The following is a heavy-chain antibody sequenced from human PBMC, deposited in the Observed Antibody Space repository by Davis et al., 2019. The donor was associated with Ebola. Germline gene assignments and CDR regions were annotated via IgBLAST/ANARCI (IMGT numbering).Heavy chain of an antibody. CDR2: INPSGGST. D-gene: IGHD2-21*01. J-gene: IGHJ4*02. CDR1: GGTFMSYA. Sequence: ASVKVSCKASGGTFMSYAITWVRQAPGQGLEWMGIINPSGGSTSYAQKFQGRVTMTRDTSTSTVYMELSSLRSEDTAVYYCARRWGFRGGGYFDYWGQGTLVTVSS. V-gene: IGHV1-46*01. CDR3: ARRWGFRGGGYFDY.